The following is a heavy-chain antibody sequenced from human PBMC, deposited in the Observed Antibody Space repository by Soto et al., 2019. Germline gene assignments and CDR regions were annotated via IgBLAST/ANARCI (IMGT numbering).Heavy chain of an antibody. J-gene: IGHJ5*02. CDR1: GYTFTSYA. V-gene: IGHV1-3*01. D-gene: IGHD2-15*01. Sequence: ASVKVSCKASGYTFTSYAMHWVRQAPGQRLEWMGWINAGNGNTKYSQKFQGRVTITRDTSASTAYMELGSLRSEDTAVYYCARAGYCSGGSCFGWFDPWGQGTLVTVSS. CDR2: INAGNGNT. CDR3: ARAGYCSGGSCFGWFDP.